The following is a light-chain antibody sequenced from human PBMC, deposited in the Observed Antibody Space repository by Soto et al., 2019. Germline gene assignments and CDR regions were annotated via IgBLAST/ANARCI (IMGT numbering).Light chain of an antibody. CDR3: QHYDDWWT. V-gene: IGKV3-15*01. CDR2: GAS. CDR1: QSVSSS. J-gene: IGKJ1*01. Sequence: EIVMTQSPATLSVSPGERATLSCRASQSVSSSLAWYQQKPGQAPRLLIYGASTRATGIPARFSGSGSGTEFTLTISSLQSGDFAVYYCQHYDDWWTFGQGTKVEIK.